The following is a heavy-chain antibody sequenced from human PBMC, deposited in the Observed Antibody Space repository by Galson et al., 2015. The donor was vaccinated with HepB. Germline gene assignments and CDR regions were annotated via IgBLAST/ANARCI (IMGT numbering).Heavy chain of an antibody. Sequence: SLRLSCAASGFTFSDYAMSWVRQAPGRGLEWVSTITNSDVTTFYADSVKGRFTISRDNSKNTLYLQMNSLRAEDTALYYCAKDPRVLITARFHMWGLGTMVTVSS. V-gene: IGHV3-23*01. CDR2: ITNSDVTT. CDR1: GFTFSDYA. D-gene: IGHD6-6*01. J-gene: IGHJ3*02. CDR3: AKDPRVLITARFHM.